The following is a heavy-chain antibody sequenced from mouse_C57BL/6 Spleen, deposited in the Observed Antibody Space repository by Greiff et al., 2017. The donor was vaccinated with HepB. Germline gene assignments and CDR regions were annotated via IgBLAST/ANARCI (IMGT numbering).Heavy chain of an antibody. V-gene: IGHV2-5*01. J-gene: IGHJ4*01. CDR2: IWRGGGT. D-gene: IGHD2-5*01. CDR1: GFSLTSYG. Sequence: VQRVESGPGLVQPSQSLSITCTVSGFSLTSYGVHWVRQSPGKGLEWLGVIWRGGGTDYNAAFMSRLSITKDNSKSQVFFKMNSLQADDTAIYYCATYSNYAMDYWGQGTSVTVSS. CDR3: ATYSNYAMDY.